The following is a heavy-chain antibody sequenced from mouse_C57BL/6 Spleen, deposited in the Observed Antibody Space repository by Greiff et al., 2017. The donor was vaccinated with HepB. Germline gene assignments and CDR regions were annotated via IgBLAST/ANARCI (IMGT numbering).Heavy chain of an antibody. Sequence: QVQLQQSGAELVRPGASVTLSCKASGYTFTDYEMHWVKQTPVHGLEWIGAIDPETGGTAYNQKFKGKAILTADKSSSTAYMELRSLTSEDSAVYYCTKGRGLGFAYWGQGTLVTVSA. CDR1: GYTFTDYE. J-gene: IGHJ3*01. CDR3: TKGRGLGFAY. D-gene: IGHD2-4*01. V-gene: IGHV1-15*01. CDR2: IDPETGGT.